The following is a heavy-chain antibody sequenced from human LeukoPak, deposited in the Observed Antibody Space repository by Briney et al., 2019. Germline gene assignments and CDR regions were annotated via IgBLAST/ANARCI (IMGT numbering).Heavy chain of an antibody. Sequence: SVKVSCKASGGTFSSYAISWVRQAPGQGLEWMGGIIPIFGTANYVQKFQGRVTITTDESTSTAYMELSSLRSEDTAVYYCASNPLGRDTRPYYYYYYMDVWGKGTTVTVSS. CDR1: GGTFSSYA. J-gene: IGHJ6*03. D-gene: IGHD1-26*01. CDR3: ASNPLGRDTRPYYYYYYMDV. CDR2: IIPIFGTA. V-gene: IGHV1-69*05.